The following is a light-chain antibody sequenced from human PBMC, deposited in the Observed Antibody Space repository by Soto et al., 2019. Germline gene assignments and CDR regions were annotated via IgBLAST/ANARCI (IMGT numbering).Light chain of an antibody. J-gene: IGKJ4*01. V-gene: IGKV3-11*01. CDR1: ESIGNY. Sequence: EVVLTQSPATLSLSPGERATLSCRASESIGNYLAWYQQKLGQAPKLLIYDASHRAIGIPGGFGGDGSGKDFTLTIHSLETEDFAVYYCQWRSDWPPRLTFGGGTKVEIK. CDR2: DAS. CDR3: QWRSDWPPRLT.